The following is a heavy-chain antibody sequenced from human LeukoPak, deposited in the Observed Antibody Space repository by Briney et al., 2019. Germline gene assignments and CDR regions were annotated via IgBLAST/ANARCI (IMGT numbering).Heavy chain of an antibody. V-gene: IGHV3-30*18. D-gene: IGHD2-2*01. CDR3: AKGYQPLDY. CDR1: GFTFSSYV. J-gene: IGHJ4*02. Sequence: GGSLRLSCAASGFTFSSYVMHWVRQAPGKGLEWVAVISYDGSNKYYADSVKGRFTISRDNSKNTLYLQMNSLGAEDTAVYHCAKGYQPLDYWGQGTLVTVSS. CDR2: ISYDGSNK.